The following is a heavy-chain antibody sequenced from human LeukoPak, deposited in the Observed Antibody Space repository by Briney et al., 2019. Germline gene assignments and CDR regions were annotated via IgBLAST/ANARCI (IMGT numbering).Heavy chain of an antibody. J-gene: IGHJ6*02. Sequence: ASVKVSCKASGYTFTSYYMHWVRQAPGQGLEWMGIINPSGGSTSYAQKFQGRVTMTRDTSTSTVYMELSSLRSEDTAVSYCARGPRIQLNDAPYYYYGMDVWGQGTTVTVSS. CDR1: GYTFTSYY. D-gene: IGHD5-18*01. V-gene: IGHV1-46*01. CDR2: INPSGGST. CDR3: ARGPRIQLNDAPYYYYGMDV.